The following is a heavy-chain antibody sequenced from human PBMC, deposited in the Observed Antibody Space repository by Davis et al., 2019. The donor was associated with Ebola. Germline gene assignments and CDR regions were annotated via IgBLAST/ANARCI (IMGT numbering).Heavy chain of an antibody. CDR1: DASISGHY. V-gene: IGHV4-59*11. CDR2: IYYTGSA. CDR3: AERGGSV. Sequence: PSETLSLTCSVSDASISGHYWNWFRQPPGKRLEWFGSIYYTGSAYYNSSLNSRVTITVDTSKNQFSLKLSSVTAADTAMYYCAERGGSVWGQGTLVTVSS. D-gene: IGHD3-16*01. J-gene: IGHJ4*02.